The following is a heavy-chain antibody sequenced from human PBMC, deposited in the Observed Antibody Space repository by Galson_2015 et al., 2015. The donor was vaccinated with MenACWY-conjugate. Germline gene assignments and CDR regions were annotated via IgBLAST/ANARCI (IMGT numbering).Heavy chain of an antibody. V-gene: IGHV3-21*01. Sequence: SLRLSCAASGFTFSSYSMNWVRQAPGRGPEWVSSISFSSSSTSYADTVKGRFTISRDNAQNSLYLQMDSLRAEDTAVYFCARDGLYGRIDYWGQGTLVTVSS. D-gene: IGHD2-8*01. CDR2: ISFSSSST. J-gene: IGHJ4*02. CDR1: GFTFSSYS. CDR3: ARDGLYGRIDY.